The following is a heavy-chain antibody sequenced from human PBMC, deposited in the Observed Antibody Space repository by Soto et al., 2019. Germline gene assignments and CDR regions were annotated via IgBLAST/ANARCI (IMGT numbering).Heavy chain of an antibody. Sequence: QVQLQESGPGLVKPSQTLSLTCTVSGGSISSGGYYWSWIRQHPGKGLVWIGYIYYSVSTYYNPSLKSRVTITVYTSKHQFSLKLSSVTAADTAVYYCARDQGWVAAAIKYNWFDPWGQGTLVTVSS. D-gene: IGHD2-15*01. CDR1: GGSISSGGYY. CDR2: IYYSVST. V-gene: IGHV4-31*03. J-gene: IGHJ5*02. CDR3: ARDQGWVAAAIKYNWFDP.